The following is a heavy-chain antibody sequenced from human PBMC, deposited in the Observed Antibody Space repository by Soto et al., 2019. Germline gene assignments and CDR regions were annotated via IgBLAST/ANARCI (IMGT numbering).Heavy chain of an antibody. D-gene: IGHD6-13*01. Sequence: SETLSLTCTVSGGSIISSSYYFFCIRQPPWKGLEWIGSIYYSGSTYYNPSLKSRVTISVDTSKNQFSLKLSSVTVADTAVYYCARQEYSSSWYYYYGMDVWGQGTTVTVSS. J-gene: IGHJ6*02. V-gene: IGHV4-39*01. CDR1: GGSIISSSYY. CDR2: IYYSGST. CDR3: ARQEYSSSWYYYYGMDV.